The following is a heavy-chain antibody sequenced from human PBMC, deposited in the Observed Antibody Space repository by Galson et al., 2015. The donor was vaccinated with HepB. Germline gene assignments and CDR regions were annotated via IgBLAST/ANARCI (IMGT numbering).Heavy chain of an antibody. D-gene: IGHD3-3*02. CDR1: GFTFSNYG. CDR3: AKRDTISQYFFDY. J-gene: IGHJ4*02. CDR2: ASKTVPTT. Sequence: LSCASSGFTFSNYGMSWVRQAPGKGLEWVSTASKTVPTTYYADSVRGRFTISRDNSRNIVYLQMNSLRDEDTAVYYCAKRDTISQYFFDYWGQGILVTVSS. V-gene: IGHV3-23*01.